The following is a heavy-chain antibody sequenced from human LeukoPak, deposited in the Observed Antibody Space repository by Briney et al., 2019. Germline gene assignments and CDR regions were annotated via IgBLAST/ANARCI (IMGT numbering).Heavy chain of an antibody. Sequence: AGGSLRLSCTASGFAFAEHGMSWVRQVPGKGLEWVSGINWSGGSTGYADPLRGRFTIPRDNAKNSLYLQMDSLRAEDTALYYCARAPITSPFYFDYWARGPWSPSPQ. D-gene: IGHD2-2*01. V-gene: IGHV3-20*04. CDR3: ARAPITSPFYFDY. J-gene: IGHJ4*02. CDR1: GFAFAEHG. CDR2: INWSGGST.